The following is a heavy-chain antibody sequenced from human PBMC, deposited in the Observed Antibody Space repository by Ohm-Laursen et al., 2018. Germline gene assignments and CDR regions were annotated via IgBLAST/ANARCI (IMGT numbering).Heavy chain of an antibody. V-gene: IGHV1-18*01. CDR3: ARDWSAMTLPDY. Sequence: ASVKVSCKASGYDFTTYGISWLRQAPGQELEWMGWISTYSDDTTYAQNFQGRVTLTTDTSTNSAYMELRSLRSDDTAHYYCARDWSAMTLPDYWGQGTLVTVSS. CDR1: GYDFTTYG. J-gene: IGHJ4*02. D-gene: IGHD1-14*01. CDR2: ISTYSDDT.